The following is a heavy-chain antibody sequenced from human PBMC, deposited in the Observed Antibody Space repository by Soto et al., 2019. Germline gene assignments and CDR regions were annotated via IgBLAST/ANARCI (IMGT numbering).Heavy chain of an antibody. CDR3: ARDRKRGYWSSTSRPSFDF. V-gene: IGHV1-18*01. CDR1: GYTFTSYG. J-gene: IGHJ4*02. CDR2: ISAYNGNT. D-gene: IGHD2-2*01. Sequence: ASVKVSCKASGYTFTSYGISWVRQAPGQGLEWMGWISAYNGNTNYAQKLQGRVTMTTDTSTSTAYMELRSLRSDDTAVYYCARDRKRGYWSSTSRPSFDFWGQGTLVIVSS.